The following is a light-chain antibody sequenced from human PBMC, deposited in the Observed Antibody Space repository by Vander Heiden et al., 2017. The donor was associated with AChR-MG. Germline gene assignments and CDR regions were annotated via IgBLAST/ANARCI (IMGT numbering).Light chain of an antibody. Sequence: QSAPPQPPPVSGSAGQSLTLSRSGTSSDVGGYNYVSWYQQNPGKAPKLMIYDVSKRPSGVSNRFSGSKSGNTASLTISGLQAEDEADYYCSSMGVVFGGGTKLTVL. J-gene: IGLJ2*01. CDR3: SSMGVV. CDR1: SSDVGGYNY. CDR2: DVS. V-gene: IGLV2-14*01.